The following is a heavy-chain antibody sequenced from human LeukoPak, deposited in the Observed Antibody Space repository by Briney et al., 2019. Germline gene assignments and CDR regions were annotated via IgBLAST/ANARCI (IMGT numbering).Heavy chain of an antibody. CDR1: GGSISSYY. CDR2: IYYSGST. Sequence: KPSETLSLTCSVSGGSISSYYWSWIRQPPGKGLEWIGYIYYSGSTHYNPSLKSRVTISVDTSKNQFSLKLSSVTAADTAVYYCARDRISTNFWSGYYDYWGQGTLVTVSS. V-gene: IGHV4-59*12. D-gene: IGHD3-3*01. J-gene: IGHJ4*02. CDR3: ARDRISTNFWSGYYDY.